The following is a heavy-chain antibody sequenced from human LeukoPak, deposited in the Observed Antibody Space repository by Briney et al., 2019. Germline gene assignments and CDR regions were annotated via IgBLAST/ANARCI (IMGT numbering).Heavy chain of an antibody. D-gene: IGHD2-15*01. CDR1: GGTFSSYA. J-gene: IGHJ5*02. CDR2: IIPIFGTA. Sequence: GSSVKVSCKASGGTFSSYAISWVRQAPGQGLEWMGGIIPIFGTANYAQKFLGRVTITADKSTSTAYMELSSLRSEDTAVYYCARVARGYCSCGSCYSGWFDPWGQGTLVTVSS. CDR3: ARVARGYCSCGSCYSGWFDP. V-gene: IGHV1-69*06.